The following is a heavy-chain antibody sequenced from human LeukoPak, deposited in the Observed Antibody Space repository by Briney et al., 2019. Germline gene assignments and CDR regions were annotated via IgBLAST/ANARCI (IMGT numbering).Heavy chain of an antibody. V-gene: IGHV1-69*01. CDR3: AREESGYSYGGPFDY. CDR1: GGTFSSYA. Sequence: SVKVSCKASGGTFSSYAIGWVRQAPGQGLEWMGGIIPIFGTANYAQKFQGRVTITADESTSTAYMELSSLRSEDTAVYYCAREESGYSYGGPFDYWGQGTLVTVSS. D-gene: IGHD5-18*01. J-gene: IGHJ4*02. CDR2: IIPIFGTA.